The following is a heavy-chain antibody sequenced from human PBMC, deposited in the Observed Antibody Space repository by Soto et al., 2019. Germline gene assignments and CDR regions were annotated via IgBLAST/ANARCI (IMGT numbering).Heavy chain of an antibody. CDR1: GGSISSSNW. V-gene: IGHV4-4*02. D-gene: IGHD4-17*01. CDR2: IYHSGST. CDR3: ARAIMTTVTTPHWYFDL. J-gene: IGHJ2*01. Sequence: QVQLQESGPGLVKPSGTLSLTCAVSGGSISSSNWWSWVRQPPGKGLEWIGEIYHSGSTNYNPSLQSRVTISVDKSKKQFSLKLSSVTAADTAVYYCARAIMTTVTTPHWYFDLWGRGTLVTVSS.